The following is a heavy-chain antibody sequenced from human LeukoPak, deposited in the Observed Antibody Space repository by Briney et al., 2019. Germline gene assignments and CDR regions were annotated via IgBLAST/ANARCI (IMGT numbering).Heavy chain of an antibody. CDR3: ARVDLYYDFWSGYLGEDFDY. Sequence: GASVKVSCKASGYTFTGYYMHWVRQAPGQGLEWMGWINPNGGGTNYAQKFQGRVTMTRDTSISTAYMELSRLRSDDTAVYYCARVDLYYDFWSGYLGEDFDYCGQGTLVTVSS. CDR1: GYTFTGYY. V-gene: IGHV1-2*02. CDR2: INPNGGGT. J-gene: IGHJ4*02. D-gene: IGHD3-3*01.